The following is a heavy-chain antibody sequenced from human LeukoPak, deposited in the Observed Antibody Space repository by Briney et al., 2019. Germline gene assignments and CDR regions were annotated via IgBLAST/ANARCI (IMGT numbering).Heavy chain of an antibody. CDR2: IKRDGSQK. CDR1: GFSFSSNW. CDR3: AKDHSPTY. V-gene: IGHV3-7*03. Sequence: GGSLRLSCAAPGFSFSSNWMDWVRQAPGKGLEWVAHIKRDGSQKYYLDSVKGRFTISRDNAKNSLYLQMNSLRVEDTAVYYCAKDHSPTYWGQGTLVTVSS. D-gene: IGHD1-1*01. J-gene: IGHJ4*02.